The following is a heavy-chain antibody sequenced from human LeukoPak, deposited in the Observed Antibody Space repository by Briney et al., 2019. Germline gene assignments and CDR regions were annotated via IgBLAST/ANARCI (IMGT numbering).Heavy chain of an antibody. J-gene: IGHJ4*02. CDR3: ARGSLGSWFFFDY. D-gene: IGHD6-13*01. Sequence: GGSLRLSCAASGFTFSSFSMAWVRQAPGKGPEWVSTISRGGDATYYADSVKGRFTISRDNSWNTLYLQMSSLRVDDTALYYCARGSLGSWFFFDYWGQGTLVTASS. CDR1: GFTFSSFS. V-gene: IGHV3-23*01. CDR2: ISRGGDAT.